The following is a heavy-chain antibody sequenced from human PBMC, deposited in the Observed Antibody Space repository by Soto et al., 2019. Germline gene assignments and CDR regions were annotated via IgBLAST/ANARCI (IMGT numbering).Heavy chain of an antibody. J-gene: IGHJ6*03. Sequence: GGSLRLSCTASGFTFSSYWMHWVRQAPGKGLVWVSRINSDGSSTSYADSVKGRFTISRDNAKNTLYLQMNSLRAEDTAVYYCARGLYCSSTSCYGYYYYMDVWGKGTTVTVSS. CDR3: ARGLYCSSTSCYGYYYYMDV. V-gene: IGHV3-74*01. CDR1: GFTFSSYW. D-gene: IGHD2-2*01. CDR2: INSDGSST.